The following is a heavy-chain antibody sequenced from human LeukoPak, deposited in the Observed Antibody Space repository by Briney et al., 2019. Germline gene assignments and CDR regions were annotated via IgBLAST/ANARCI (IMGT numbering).Heavy chain of an antibody. D-gene: IGHD6-19*01. Sequence: ASVKVSCKASGYTFTSYYMHWVRQAPGQGLEWMGGIIPIFGTANYAQKFQGRVTITADESTSTAYMELSSLRSEDTAVYYCARKAGGSSGWYEVYNWFDPWGQGTLVTVSS. V-gene: IGHV1-69*13. CDR1: GYTFTSYY. J-gene: IGHJ5*02. CDR2: IIPIFGTA. CDR3: ARKAGGSSGWYEVYNWFDP.